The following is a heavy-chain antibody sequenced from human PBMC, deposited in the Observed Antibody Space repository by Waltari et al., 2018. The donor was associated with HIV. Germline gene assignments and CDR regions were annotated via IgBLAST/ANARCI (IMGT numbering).Heavy chain of an antibody. Sequence: QVQLVQSGAEVKKPGSSVKVSCKVSGGIFNSYSISWVRQAPGQGLEWMGGIIPKFDTPNYAQTFQGSVTITAEESTSTVYMELSSLRSEDTAVYYCARDGAGGSSSTKYFYYYGMDVWGQGP. CDR1: GGIFNSYS. CDR2: IIPKFDTP. D-gene: IGHD2-2*01. V-gene: IGHV1-69*01. CDR3: ARDGAGGSSSTKYFYYYGMDV. J-gene: IGHJ6*02.